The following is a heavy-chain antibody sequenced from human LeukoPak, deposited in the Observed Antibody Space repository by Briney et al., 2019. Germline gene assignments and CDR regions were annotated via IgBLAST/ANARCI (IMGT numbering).Heavy chain of an antibody. CDR1: GFTFSTYA. CDR3: AKDPTPYSGNKFYFDH. CDR2: MSGTGVTP. D-gene: IGHD3-10*01. Sequence: GGSLRLSCAASGFTFSTYAISWVRQAPGKGLEWVSGMSGTGVTPYYADSVKGRFTISRDNSKSTLYLQMNSLRADDTAVYFCAKDPTPYSGNKFYFDHWGQGTLVTVSS. J-gene: IGHJ4*02. V-gene: IGHV3-23*01.